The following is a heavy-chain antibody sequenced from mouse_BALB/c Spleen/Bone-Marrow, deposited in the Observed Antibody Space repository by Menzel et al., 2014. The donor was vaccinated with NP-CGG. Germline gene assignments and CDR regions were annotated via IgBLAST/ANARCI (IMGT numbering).Heavy chain of an antibody. D-gene: IGHD1-1*01. CDR2: IRLKSNNYAT. Sequence: EAKLEESGGGLVQPGGSMKLSCVASGFTFSNYWMNWVRQSPEKGLEWVAEIRLKSNNYATHYAESVKGRFTISRDDSKSSVYLQMNNLRAEDTGIYYCTRQPYYGYFDYWGQGTTLTVSS. J-gene: IGHJ2*01. V-gene: IGHV6-6*02. CDR3: TRQPYYGYFDY. CDR1: GFTFSNYW.